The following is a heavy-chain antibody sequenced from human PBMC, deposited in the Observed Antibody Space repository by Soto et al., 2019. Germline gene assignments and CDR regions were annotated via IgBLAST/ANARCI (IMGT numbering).Heavy chain of an antibody. Sequence: GESLKLSCTGSGYTFTNYLIGWVRQMPGKGLEWMGIIYPGDSDTKYNPSFQGQVTISADKSITTTYLQWSSLKASDTAIYYCAASIFYYGMDVWGQGTTVTVSS. J-gene: IGHJ6*02. CDR3: AASIFYYGMDV. CDR1: GYTFTNYL. V-gene: IGHV5-51*01. CDR2: IYPGDSDT.